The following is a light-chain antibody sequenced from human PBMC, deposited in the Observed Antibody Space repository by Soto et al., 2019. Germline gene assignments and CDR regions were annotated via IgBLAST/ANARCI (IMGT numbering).Light chain of an antibody. CDR2: GNS. V-gene: IGLV1-40*01. CDR1: SSNIGAGYD. Sequence: QSVLTQPPSVSGAPGQRVTISCTGSSSNIGAGYDVQWYQQLPGTAPKLLIYGNSNRPSGVPDRSSGAKSGTSASLAITGLQAEDEADYYCQSYDSSLSGYVFGTGTKVTVL. CDR3: QSYDSSLSGYV. J-gene: IGLJ1*01.